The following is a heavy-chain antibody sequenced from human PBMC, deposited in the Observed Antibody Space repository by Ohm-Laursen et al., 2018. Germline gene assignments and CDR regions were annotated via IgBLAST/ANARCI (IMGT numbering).Heavy chain of an antibody. Sequence: SLRLSCSASGFTFSSYGMHWVRQAPGKGLEWVAVISYDGSNKYYADSVKGRFTISRDNSKNTLYLQMNSLRAEDTAVYYCAKDREGTWELLKRGFDCWGQGTLVTVSS. CDR1: GFTFSSYG. J-gene: IGHJ4*02. CDR2: ISYDGSNK. V-gene: IGHV3-30*18. D-gene: IGHD1-26*01. CDR3: AKDREGTWELLKRGFDC.